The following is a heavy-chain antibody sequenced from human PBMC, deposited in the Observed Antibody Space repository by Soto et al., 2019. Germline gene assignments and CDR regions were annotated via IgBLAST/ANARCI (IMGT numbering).Heavy chain of an antibody. V-gene: IGHV1-18*01. CDR1: GYTFTSYG. CDR2: ISAYNGNT. D-gene: IGHD1-26*01. Sequence: VQLVQSGAEVKKPGASVKVSCKASGYTFTSYGIIWVRQAPGQGLEWMGWISAYNGNTNYAQKLQVRVTMTTHTSTSTAYMERRSLRADDTAVYYCASSSGSDSTAYVFDIWGQGTMVTVSS. J-gene: IGHJ3*02. CDR3: ASSSGSDSTAYVFDI.